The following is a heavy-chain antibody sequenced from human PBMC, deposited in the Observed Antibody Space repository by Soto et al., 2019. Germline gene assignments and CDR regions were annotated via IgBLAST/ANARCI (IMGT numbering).Heavy chain of an antibody. D-gene: IGHD4-4*01. CDR2: ISSTTNYI. CDR3: AKLPYSNYEGGFDY. V-gene: IGHV3-21*04. J-gene: IGHJ4*02. CDR1: GFSFTRYS. Sequence: CGSLGLSCAACGFSFTRYSMNWVCHAPGKGLEWVSSISSTTNYIYYADSVKGRFTISRDNSKNTLYLQMNSLRAEDTAVYYCAKLPYSNYEGGFDYWGQGTLVPVS.